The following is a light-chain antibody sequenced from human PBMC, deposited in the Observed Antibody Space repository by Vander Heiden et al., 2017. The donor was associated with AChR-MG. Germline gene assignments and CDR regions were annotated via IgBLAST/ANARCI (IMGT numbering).Light chain of an antibody. CDR1: SSDVGGYNY. CDR2: DVS. J-gene: IGLJ1*01. CDR3: SSYRSSSTLDV. Sequence: QSALTQPASVSGPPGQSITISCTGTSSDVGGYNYVSWYQQHPGRAPKVVIFDVSIRPSGVSNRFSGSKSGNTASLTISGLQAEDEADYYCSSYRSSSTLDVFGTGTKVTVL. V-gene: IGLV2-14*03.